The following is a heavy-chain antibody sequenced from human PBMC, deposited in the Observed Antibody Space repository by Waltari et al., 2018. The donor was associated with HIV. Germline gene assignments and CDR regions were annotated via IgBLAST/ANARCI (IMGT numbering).Heavy chain of an antibody. J-gene: IGHJ6*02. V-gene: IGHV1-69*04. CDR3: ARVIRHYYYYGMDV. Sequence: QVQLVQSGAEVKKPGSSVKVSCKASGGTFSSYAISWVRQAPGQGLEWMGRIIPILGIANYAQKFQGRVTITADKSTSTAYMELSSLRSEDTAVYYCARVIRHYYYYGMDVWGQGTTVTVSS. CDR1: GGTFSSYA. CDR2: IIPILGIA.